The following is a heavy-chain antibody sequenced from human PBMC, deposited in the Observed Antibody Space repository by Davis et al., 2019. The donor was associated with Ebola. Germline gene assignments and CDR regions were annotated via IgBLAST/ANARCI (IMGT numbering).Heavy chain of an antibody. CDR1: GFDFSDYS. Sequence: GESLKISCAASGFDFSDYSMTWVRQAPGKGLQWLSYISSGGVTTYYADSVTGRFSTSRDNVKNSLFLQMSSLRDEDTAVYYCARVNLWSRGWGMDVWGNGTTVTVSS. D-gene: IGHD2-21*01. V-gene: IGHV3-48*02. CDR3: ARVNLWSRGWGMDV. CDR2: ISSGGVTT. J-gene: IGHJ6*03.